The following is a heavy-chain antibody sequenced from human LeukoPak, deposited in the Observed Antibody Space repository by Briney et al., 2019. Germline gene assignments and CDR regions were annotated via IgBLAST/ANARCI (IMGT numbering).Heavy chain of an antibody. CDR2: INSDGSST. CDR3: AREGFYGDYDY. CDR1: GFTFSSYW. D-gene: IGHD4-17*01. J-gene: IGHJ4*02. V-gene: IGHV3-74*01. Sequence: PGGSLRLSCAASGFTFSSYWMHWVRQAAGKGLVWVSRINSDGSSTSYADSVKGRFTNSRDNAKNTLYLQMNSLRADDTAVYYCAREGFYGDYDYWGQGTLVTVSS.